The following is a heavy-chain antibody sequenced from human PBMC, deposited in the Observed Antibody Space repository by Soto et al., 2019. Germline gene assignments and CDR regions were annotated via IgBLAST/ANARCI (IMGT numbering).Heavy chain of an antibody. J-gene: IGHJ6*02. V-gene: IGHV3-30*18. CDR3: AKLPPGTSSNQVAGGPLIYYYYYGMDV. D-gene: IGHD1-1*01. CDR1: GFTFSSYG. Sequence: GGSLRLSCAASGFTFSSYGMHWVRQAPGKGLEWVAVISYDGSNKYYADSVKGRFTISRDNSKNTLYLQMNSLRAEDTAVYYCAKLPPGTSSNQVAGGPLIYYYYYGMDVWGQGTTVTVSS. CDR2: ISYDGSNK.